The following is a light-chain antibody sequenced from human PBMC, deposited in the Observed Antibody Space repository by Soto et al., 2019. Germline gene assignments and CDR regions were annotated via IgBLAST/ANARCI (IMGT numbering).Light chain of an antibody. Sequence: IQMTQSPSSLSASVGYRVTITGWASQSIDTYLNGYQQKPGKAPKILIYAASSLQSGVPSRFSGSGSETDFTLTISSLQNEDFATYSCQQSYSTTWTFGQGTKVDIK. V-gene: IGKV1-39*01. CDR2: AAS. CDR1: QSIDTY. J-gene: IGKJ1*01. CDR3: QQSYSTTWT.